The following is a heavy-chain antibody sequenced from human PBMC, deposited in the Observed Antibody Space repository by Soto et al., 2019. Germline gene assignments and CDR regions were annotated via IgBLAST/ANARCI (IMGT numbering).Heavy chain of an antibody. J-gene: IGHJ3*01. CDR3: ARSTGGDACHF. CDR2: IHHSGST. D-gene: IGHD7-27*01. V-gene: IGHV4-4*02. Sequence: QVQLQESGPGLVKPSGTLSLTCAVSGGSLTSIDWWTWVRQPPGKGLEWVGQIHHSGSTFYNPSLRSRITVSINAAANHFSLHPDSVPAADTALYYCARSTGGDACHFWGQGTMVTVSS. CDR1: GGSLTSIDW.